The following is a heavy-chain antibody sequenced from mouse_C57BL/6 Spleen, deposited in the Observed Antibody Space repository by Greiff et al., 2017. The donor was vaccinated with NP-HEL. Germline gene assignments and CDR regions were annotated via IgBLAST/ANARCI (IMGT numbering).Heavy chain of an antibody. CDR1: GYTFTSYW. V-gene: IGHV1-55*01. Sequence: QVQLQQSGAELVKPGASVKMSCKASGYTFTSYWITWVKQRPGQGLEWIGDIYPGSGSTNYNEKFKSKATLTVATSSSTAYMQLSSLTSEDSAVYYCARRFYYDYDAFAYWGQGTLVTVSA. CDR3: ARRFYYDYDAFAY. CDR2: IYPGSGST. D-gene: IGHD2-4*01. J-gene: IGHJ3*01.